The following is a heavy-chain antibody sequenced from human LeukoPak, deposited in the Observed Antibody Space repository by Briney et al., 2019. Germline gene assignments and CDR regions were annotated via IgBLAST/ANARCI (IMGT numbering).Heavy chain of an antibody. CDR1: GGSFSGYY. V-gene: IGHV4-34*01. J-gene: IGHJ4*02. CDR3: ARDPSSGWYRKGYFDY. Sequence: KPSETLSPTCAVYGGSFSGYYWSWIRQPPGKGLEWIGEINHSGSTNYNPSLKSRVTISVDTSKNQFSLKLSSVTAAGTAVYYCARDPSSGWYRKGYFDYWGQGTLVTVSS. CDR2: INHSGST. D-gene: IGHD6-19*01.